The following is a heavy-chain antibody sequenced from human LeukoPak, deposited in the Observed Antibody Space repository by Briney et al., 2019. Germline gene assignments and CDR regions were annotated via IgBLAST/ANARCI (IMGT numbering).Heavy chain of an antibody. CDR2: IYYRGST. V-gene: IGHV4-39*07. CDR3: ARSGPPTYGTPYFDS. D-gene: IGHD3-10*01. J-gene: IGHJ4*02. CDR1: GGSISSSSYY. Sequence: SETLSLTCSVSGGSISSSSYYWGWIRQPPGKGLEWIGSIYYRGSTNYNPSLKSRVKISVDTSKNQFSLKLSSVTAADTAVYFCARSGPPTYGTPYFDSWGQGTLVTVSS.